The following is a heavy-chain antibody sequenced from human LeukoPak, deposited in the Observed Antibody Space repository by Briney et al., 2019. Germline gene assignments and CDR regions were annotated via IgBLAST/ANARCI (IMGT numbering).Heavy chain of an antibody. D-gene: IGHD1-1*01. V-gene: IGHV3-21*04. Sequence: GALRLSCAASGFTFSSYSMNWVRQAPGKGLEWVSSISSSSSYIYYADSVKGRFTISRDNAKNSLYLQMNSLRAEDTAVYYCARVHSLENFDYWGQGTLVTVSS. J-gene: IGHJ4*02. CDR1: GFTFSSYS. CDR2: ISSSSSYI. CDR3: ARVHSLENFDY.